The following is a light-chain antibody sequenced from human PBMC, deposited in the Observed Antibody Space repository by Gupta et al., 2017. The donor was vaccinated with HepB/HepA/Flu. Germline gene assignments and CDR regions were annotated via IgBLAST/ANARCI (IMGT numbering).Light chain of an antibody. J-gene: IGKJ1*01. CDR1: QSVSSY. CDR2: DAS. Sequence: EIVLTQSPATLSLSPGEGATLSCRASQSVSSYLAWYQQKPGQAPRLLIYDASTRATGIPARFSVSGSGTDFTLTISSLEPEDFAVYYCQQRSNWPTTFGQGTKVEIK. V-gene: IGKV3-11*01. CDR3: QQRSNWPTT.